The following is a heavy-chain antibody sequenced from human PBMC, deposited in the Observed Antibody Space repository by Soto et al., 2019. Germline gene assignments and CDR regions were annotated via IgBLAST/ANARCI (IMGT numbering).Heavy chain of an antibody. V-gene: IGHV3-30*18. J-gene: IGHJ5*02. D-gene: IGHD5-12*01. CDR1: GFTFSSYG. CDR2: VSYDGKEK. Sequence: QVRLVESGGGVVQPGRSLRLSCAASGFTFSSYGMHWVRQAPGKGLEWVAVVSYDGKEKHHADSVKGRFTISRDNSKNTLFLDMNSLGPEDTAVYQWAKEATMMKSVALLSWGQGTLVTVSS. CDR3: AKEATMMKSVALLS.